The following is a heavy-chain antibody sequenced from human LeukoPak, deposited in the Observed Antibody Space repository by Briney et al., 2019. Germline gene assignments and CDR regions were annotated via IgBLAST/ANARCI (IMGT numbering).Heavy chain of an antibody. D-gene: IGHD3-22*01. CDR2: IKQDGSKK. CDR1: GFAFSRYW. J-gene: IGHJ6*02. CDR3: AKDLGEGDSSGYHYYGMDV. Sequence: PGGSLRLSCAASGFAFSRYWMTWVRQAPGKGLEWVANIKQDGSKKNYVDSVKGRFTISRDDAKNSLYLQMNSLRAEDTAVYYCAKDLGEGDSSGYHYYGMDVWGHGTTVTVSS. V-gene: IGHV3-7*03.